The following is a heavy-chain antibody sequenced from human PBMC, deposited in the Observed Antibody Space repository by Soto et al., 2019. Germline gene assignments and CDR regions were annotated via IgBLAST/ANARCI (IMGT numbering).Heavy chain of an antibody. Sequence: SRKISCKAFDGTVRSYTMSGVRHAPGQGIERMGRMIPILGIANYAQKGKGSVTIPTEKSTSTAYMELSSRRSENTSVNYFASRRSTGQMVDDEFAIWGQGTMVTVSS. CDR1: DGTVRSYT. V-gene: IGHV1-69*02. CDR3: ASRRSTGQMVDDEFAI. J-gene: IGHJ3*02. CDR2: MIPILGIA. D-gene: IGHD2-8*01.